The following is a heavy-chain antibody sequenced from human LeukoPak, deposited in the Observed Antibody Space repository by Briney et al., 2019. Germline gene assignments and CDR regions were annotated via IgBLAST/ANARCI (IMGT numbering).Heavy chain of an antibody. CDR2: INHSGST. Sequence: SETLCLTCAVHGGSFSGYYWSWIRQPPGKGLEWIGEINHSGSTNYNPSLKSRVTISVDTSKNQFSLKLSSVTAADTAVYYCARDDYSTRFDPWGQGTLVTVSS. CDR3: ARDDYSTRFDP. CDR1: GGSFSGYY. D-gene: IGHD3-16*01. V-gene: IGHV4-34*01. J-gene: IGHJ5*02.